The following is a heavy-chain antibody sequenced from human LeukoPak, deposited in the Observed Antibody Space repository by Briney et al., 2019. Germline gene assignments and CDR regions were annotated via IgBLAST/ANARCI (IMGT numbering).Heavy chain of an antibody. CDR1: GYTFTTYY. CDR2: INPSGGST. J-gene: IGHJ3*02. CDR3: ARDQDITTDRAFDI. D-gene: IGHD3-22*01. Sequence: ASVKVSCKSSGYTFTTYYMHWVRQAPGQGLEWVGVINPSGGSTTYEQRFQDRVTMTRDKSTSTVYMELSSLRSEDTAVYYCARDQDITTDRAFDIWGQGTMVTVSS. V-gene: IGHV1-46*01.